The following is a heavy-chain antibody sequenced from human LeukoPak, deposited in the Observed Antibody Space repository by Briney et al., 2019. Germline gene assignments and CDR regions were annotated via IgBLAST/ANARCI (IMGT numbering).Heavy chain of an antibody. CDR1: GFTFSSYW. V-gene: IGHV3-7*03. D-gene: IGHD1-26*01. CDR3: ARVRGAQGYAFDI. CDR2: IKQDGSEK. Sequence: GGSLRLSCAASGFTFSSYWMSWVRQAPGKGLESVANIKQDGSEKYYVDSVKGRFTISRDNAKNSLYLQMNSLRAEDTAVYYCARVRGAQGYAFDIWGQGTMVTVSS. J-gene: IGHJ3*02.